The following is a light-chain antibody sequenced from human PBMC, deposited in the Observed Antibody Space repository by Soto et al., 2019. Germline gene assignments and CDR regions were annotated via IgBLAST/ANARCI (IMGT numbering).Light chain of an antibody. V-gene: IGKV3-11*01. CDR2: DAS. Sequence: EIVLTQSPATLSLSPGERATLSFRASQSVSSYLAWYQQKPGQAPSLLIYDASNRATGIPARFSGSGSGTDFTLTISSLAPEDFAVYYCQQRSNWPPWTFGQGTKVEIK. J-gene: IGKJ1*01. CDR3: QQRSNWPPWT. CDR1: QSVSSY.